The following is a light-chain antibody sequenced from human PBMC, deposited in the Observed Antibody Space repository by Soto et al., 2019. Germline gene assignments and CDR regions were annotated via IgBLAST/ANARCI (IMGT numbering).Light chain of an antibody. V-gene: IGKV1-39*01. CDR3: QKSYSTPRT. J-gene: IGKJ1*01. CDR2: TAS. Sequence: DLQMTQSPSSMSASVLYILPLTFLTSQSISRYLNWYQQKPGKDPKLLIYTASTLQSRVPSRFSGSGSGTDFTLTISSLQPEDFATYYCQKSYSTPRTFGKGNKVDIK. CDR1: QSISRY.